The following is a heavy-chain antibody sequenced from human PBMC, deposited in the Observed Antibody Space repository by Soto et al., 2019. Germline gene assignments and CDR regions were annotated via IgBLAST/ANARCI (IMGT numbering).Heavy chain of an antibody. CDR1: GGTFSSYA. D-gene: IGHD6-13*01. V-gene: IGHV1-69*01. CDR2: IIPIFGTA. J-gene: IGHJ6*02. Sequence: QVQLVQSGAEVKKPGSSVKVSCKASGGTFSSYAISWVRQAPGQGLEWMGGIIPIFGTANYAQKFQGRVTITADESTSTAYMELRSLRSEDTAVYYCARVWPLPGIAAAEGPPYYYYYYGMDVWGQGTTVTVSS. CDR3: ARVWPLPGIAAAEGPPYYYYYYGMDV.